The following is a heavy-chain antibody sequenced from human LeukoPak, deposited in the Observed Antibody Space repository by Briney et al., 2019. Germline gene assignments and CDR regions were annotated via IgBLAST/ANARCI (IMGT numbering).Heavy chain of an antibody. D-gene: IGHD1-26*01. CDR2: ISSGGSYI. CDR1: GFTVSSYS. Sequence: GGSLRLSCAASGFTVSSYSMNWVRQAPGKGLEWVSCISSGGSYIYYADSVKGRFTISRDNAKTSLYLQMDSLRAEDTAVYFCARDLGGPTTRRYLDFWGERTLVSVFS. J-gene: IGHJ4*03. V-gene: IGHV3-21*01. CDR3: ARDLGGPTTRRYLDF.